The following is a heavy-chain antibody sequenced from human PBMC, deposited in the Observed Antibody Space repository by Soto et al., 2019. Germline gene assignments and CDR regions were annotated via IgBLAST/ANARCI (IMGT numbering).Heavy chain of an antibody. V-gene: IGHV1-8*01. D-gene: IGHD3-10*01. J-gene: IGHJ4*02. Sequence: QVQLVQSGAELKKPGASVKVSCKASGYTFSTYDMNWVRQATGQGPEWIGWVNPNNGDTGYAQKFQGRVTLTTDISTTTAYMELTSLRSEDTAIYYCVKVSRKGSAIDFDYWGQGTLITVSS. CDR3: VKVSRKGSAIDFDY. CDR1: GYTFSTYD. CDR2: VNPNNGDT.